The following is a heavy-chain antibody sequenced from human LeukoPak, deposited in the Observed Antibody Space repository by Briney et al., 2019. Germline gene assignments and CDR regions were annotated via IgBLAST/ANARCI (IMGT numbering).Heavy chain of an antibody. V-gene: IGHV3-30*02. D-gene: IGHD3-22*01. CDR2: IRYDGSNK. J-gene: IGHJ6*03. CDR1: GFTFSSYG. CDR3: ARGRVVVINNYYYYYMDV. Sequence: PGGSLRLSCAASGFTFSSYGMHWVRQAPGEGLEWVAFIRYDGSNKYYADSVKGRFTISRDNAKNTLCLQMNSLRAEDTAVYYCARGRVVVINNYYYYYMDVWGKGTTVTVSS.